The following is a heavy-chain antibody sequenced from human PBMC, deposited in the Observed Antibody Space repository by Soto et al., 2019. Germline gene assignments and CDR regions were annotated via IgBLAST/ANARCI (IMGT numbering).Heavy chain of an antibody. J-gene: IGHJ5*02. V-gene: IGHV1-18*04. CDR3: ARVGSWHVGWFDT. Sequence: GASVKVSCKASGYTFTSNSIGWVRQAPGQGLEWMGWINVYNGNTNYAQKLQGRVTMTTDTSTSTAYMELRSMRSDDTAVYYCARVGSWHVGWFDTCGQGTLVTVSS. CDR2: INVYNGNT. D-gene: IGHD6-13*01. CDR1: GYTFTSNS.